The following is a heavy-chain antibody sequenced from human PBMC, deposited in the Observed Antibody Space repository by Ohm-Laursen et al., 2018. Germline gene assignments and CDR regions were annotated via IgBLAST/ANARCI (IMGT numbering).Heavy chain of an antibody. D-gene: IGHD6-13*01. CDR1: GFSFTDYY. V-gene: IGHV3-11*01. Sequence: GSLRLSCAASGFSFTDYYMSWIRQAPGKGLEWLSYISGSSGTIFYADSVKGRFTISRDNAKNSLYLQMNSLRAEDTAVYYCARDAEYSTTWFDYWGQGTLLTVSS. CDR2: ISGSSGTI. J-gene: IGHJ4*02. CDR3: ARDAEYSTTWFDY.